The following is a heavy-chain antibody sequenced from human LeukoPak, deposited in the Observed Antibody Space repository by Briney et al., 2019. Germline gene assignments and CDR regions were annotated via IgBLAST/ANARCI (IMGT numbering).Heavy chain of an antibody. J-gene: IGHJ4*02. CDR1: GHSISSGYF. CDR2: INHSGDT. CDR3: AREANSYDSGTYAWFDY. D-gene: IGHD3-10*01. V-gene: IGHV4-38-2*02. Sequence: SETLSLTCTVSGHSISSGYFWSWIRQSPGKGLEWIGEINHSGDTNYNPSLKNRVTISSDTSKDQFSLKLSSVTAADTAIYYCAREANSYDSGTYAWFDYWGQGTLVTVSS.